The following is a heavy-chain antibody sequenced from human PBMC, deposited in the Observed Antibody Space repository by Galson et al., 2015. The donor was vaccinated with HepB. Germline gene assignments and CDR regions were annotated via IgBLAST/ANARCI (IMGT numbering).Heavy chain of an antibody. CDR3: ARALIDATAGPGH. D-gene: IGHD6-13*01. CDR1: GYTFSTYA. Sequence: SVKVSCKASGYTFSTYAMNWVRQAPGQGLEWMGWINTNTGNPTYAQGFTGRFVFSLDTFVTTAYLQISSLKADDTAIYYCARALIDATAGPGHWGQGTLVTVSS. V-gene: IGHV7-4-1*02. CDR2: INTNTGNP. J-gene: IGHJ4*02.